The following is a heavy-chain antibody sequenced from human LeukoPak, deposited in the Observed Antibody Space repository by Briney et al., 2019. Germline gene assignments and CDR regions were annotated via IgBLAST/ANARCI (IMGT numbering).Heavy chain of an antibody. Sequence: GGSRRLSCAPSVFTFRSYAISWVRQAPGKGLEWVSAISGSGGSTYYADSVKGRFTISRDNSKNTLYLQMNSLRAEDTAVYYCAKEPPYSSSWGTFDYWGQGTLVTVSS. CDR1: VFTFRSYA. CDR2: ISGSGGST. V-gene: IGHV3-23*01. J-gene: IGHJ4*02. CDR3: AKEPPYSSSWGTFDY. D-gene: IGHD6-13*01.